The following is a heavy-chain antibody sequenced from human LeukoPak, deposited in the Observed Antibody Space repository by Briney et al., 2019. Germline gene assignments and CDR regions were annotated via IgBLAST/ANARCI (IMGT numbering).Heavy chain of an antibody. V-gene: IGHV3-11*01. Sequence: GGSLRLSCATSGFTFSSYAMSWVRQAPGKGLEWVSYISSSGSTIYYADSVKGRFTISRDNAKNSLYLQMNSLRAEDTAVYYCAREWDSGSSSLDLWGQGTLVTVSS. D-gene: IGHD5-12*01. J-gene: IGHJ4*02. CDR3: AREWDSGSSSLDL. CDR1: GFTFSSYA. CDR2: ISSSGSTI.